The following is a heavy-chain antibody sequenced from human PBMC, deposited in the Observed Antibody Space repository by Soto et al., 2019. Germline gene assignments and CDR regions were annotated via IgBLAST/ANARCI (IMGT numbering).Heavy chain of an antibody. Sequence: QVQLVQSGAEVKKPGASVKVSCKASGYTFTGYYMHWVRQAPGQGLEWMGWINPNSGGTNYAQKFQGWVTMTRDTSISTAYMELRSLRSDDTAVYYCARDRITIFGVVIPPYNWFDPWGQGTLVTVSS. D-gene: IGHD3-3*01. CDR1: GYTFTGYY. J-gene: IGHJ5*02. CDR3: ARDRITIFGVVIPPYNWFDP. CDR2: INPNSGGT. V-gene: IGHV1-2*04.